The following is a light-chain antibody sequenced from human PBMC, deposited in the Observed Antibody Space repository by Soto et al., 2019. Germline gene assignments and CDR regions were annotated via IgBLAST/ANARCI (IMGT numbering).Light chain of an antibody. J-gene: IGKJ1*01. CDR2: GAS. V-gene: IGKV3-15*01. Sequence: EIVLTQSPGTLSLSPGERATLSCRASESVRTSFALYQQKRGRSPSLLIFGASTRATGLPARFSGSGSGEEFTLSISHRQSEDFAVYYSQEYADWPRTFGQGTKVDLK. CDR3: QEYADWPRT. CDR1: ESVRTS.